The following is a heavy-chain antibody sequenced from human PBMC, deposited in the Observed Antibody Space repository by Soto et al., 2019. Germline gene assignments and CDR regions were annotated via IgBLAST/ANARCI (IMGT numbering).Heavy chain of an antibody. J-gene: IGHJ6*02. CDR1: GFTFSSYG. CDR2: IWYDGSNK. CDR3: ARERVVWIAAAGGGGYYYYYYGMDV. V-gene: IGHV3-33*01. D-gene: IGHD6-13*01. Sequence: QVQLVESGGGVVQPGRSLRLSCAASGFTFSSYGMHWVRQAPGKGLEWVAVIWYDGSNKYYADSVKGRFTISRDNSKNTLYLQMNSLRAEDTAVYYCARERVVWIAAAGGGGYYYYYYGMDVWGQGTTVTVSS.